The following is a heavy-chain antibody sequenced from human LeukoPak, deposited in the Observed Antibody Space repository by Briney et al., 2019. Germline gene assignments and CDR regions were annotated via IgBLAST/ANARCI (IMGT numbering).Heavy chain of an antibody. CDR2: IKQDGSEK. V-gene: IGHV3-7*01. D-gene: IGHD6-6*01. CDR3: ARVYRSSSGYCFDY. Sequence: GGSLRLSCAASGFTSSSYWMSWVRQAPGKGLEWVANIKQDGSEKYYVDSVKGRFAISRDNAKNSLYLQMNSLRAEDTAVYYCARVYRSSSGYCFDYWGQGTLVTVSS. J-gene: IGHJ4*02. CDR1: GFTSSSYW.